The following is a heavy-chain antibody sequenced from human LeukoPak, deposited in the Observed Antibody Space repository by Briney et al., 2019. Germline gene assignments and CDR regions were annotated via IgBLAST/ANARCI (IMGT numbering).Heavy chain of an antibody. J-gene: IGHJ3*01. D-gene: IGHD3-22*01. CDR2: IWFDGTNK. V-gene: IGHV3-33*06. CDR3: AKDQDSSGFAQDAFDL. Sequence: GXXXXLSCAASGFTFSSYAMHWVRQAPGKGLEWVAVIWFDGTNKYYLDSVKGRFNISRDNSKNTVYLQMNSLRAEDTAVYYCAKDQDSSGFAQDAFDLWGQGTMVTVSS. CDR1: GFTFSSYA.